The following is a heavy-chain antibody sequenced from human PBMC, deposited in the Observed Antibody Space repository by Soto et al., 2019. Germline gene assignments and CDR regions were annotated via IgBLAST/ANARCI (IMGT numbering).Heavy chain of an antibody. CDR3: AREQGSSGYPSGSFDY. V-gene: IGHV3-21*01. CDR1: GFTFSSYS. D-gene: IGHD3-22*01. Sequence: GGSLRLSCAASGFTFSSYSMNWVRQAPGKGLEWVSSISSSSSYIYYADSVKGRFTISRDNAKNSLYLQMNSLRAEDTAVYYWAREQGSSGYPSGSFDYWGQGTLVTVSS. J-gene: IGHJ4*02. CDR2: ISSSSSYI.